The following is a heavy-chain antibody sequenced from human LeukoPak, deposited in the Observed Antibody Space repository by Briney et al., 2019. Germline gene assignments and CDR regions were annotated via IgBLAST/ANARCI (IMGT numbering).Heavy chain of an antibody. V-gene: IGHV3-48*03. CDR3: ARDRGAYCGGDCYSGFDY. D-gene: IGHD2-21*02. Sequence: GGSLRLSCVASGFTFSSYEVNWVRQAPGRGLEWVSYTSASGGTIYYADSVKGRFTISRDNAKNSLYLQMKSLRAEDTAVYYCARDRGAYCGGDCYSGFDYWGRGALVTVSS. J-gene: IGHJ4*01. CDR2: TSASGGTI. CDR1: GFTFSSYE.